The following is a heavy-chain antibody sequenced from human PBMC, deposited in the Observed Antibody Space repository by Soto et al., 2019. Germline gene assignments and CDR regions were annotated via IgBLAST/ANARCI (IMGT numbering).Heavy chain of an antibody. CDR3: ASVLRFLEWTDAFDI. J-gene: IGHJ3*02. D-gene: IGHD3-3*01. CDR2: INHSGST. V-gene: IGHV4-34*01. Sequence: PSETLSLTCAVYGGSFSGYYWSWIRQPPGKGLEWIGEINHSGSTNYNPSLKSRVTISVDTSKNQFSLKLSSVTAADTAVYYCASVLRFLEWTDAFDIWGQGTMVTVSS. CDR1: GGSFSGYY.